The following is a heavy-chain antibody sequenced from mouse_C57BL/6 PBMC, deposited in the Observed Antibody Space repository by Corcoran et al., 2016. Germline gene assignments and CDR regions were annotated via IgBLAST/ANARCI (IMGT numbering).Heavy chain of an antibody. Sequence: EVQLQQSGPELVKPGASVKISCKASGYTFTDYYMNWVKQSHGKRLEWIGDINPNNGGTSYNQKFKGKATLTVDKSSSTAYMELRSLTSEDSAVYYCARSDYDRVWFAYWGQGTLVTVSA. V-gene: IGHV1-26*01. CDR2: INPNNGGT. CDR3: ARSDYDRVWFAY. J-gene: IGHJ3*01. CDR1: GYTFTDYY. D-gene: IGHD2-4*01.